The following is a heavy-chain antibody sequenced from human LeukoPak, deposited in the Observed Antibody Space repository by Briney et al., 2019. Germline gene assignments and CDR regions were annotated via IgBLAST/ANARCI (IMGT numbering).Heavy chain of an antibody. Sequence: GGSLRLSCAASGFTFSSYAMSWVRQAPGKGLEWVSSISSSSSYIYYADSVKGRFTISRDNAKNSLYLQMNSLRAEDTAVYYCARDDDDYVWGSYLPDYWGQGTLVTVSS. CDR3: ARDDDDYVWGSYLPDY. V-gene: IGHV3-21*01. CDR1: GFTFSSYA. J-gene: IGHJ4*02. CDR2: ISSSSSYI. D-gene: IGHD3-16*02.